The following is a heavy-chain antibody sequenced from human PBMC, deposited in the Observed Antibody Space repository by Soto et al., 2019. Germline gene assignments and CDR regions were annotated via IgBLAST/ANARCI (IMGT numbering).Heavy chain of an antibody. CDR1: GYTFTSYG. CDR3: ARDGASVVTATNFDY. CDR2: ISAYNGNT. D-gene: IGHD2-21*02. Sequence: ASVKVSCKASGYTFTSYGISWVQQDPGQGIEWMGWISAYNGNTNYAQKLQGRVTMTTDTSTSTAYMELMSLRSDDTSLYYCARDGASVVTATNFDYWGQGTLVTVSS. J-gene: IGHJ4*02. V-gene: IGHV1-18*01.